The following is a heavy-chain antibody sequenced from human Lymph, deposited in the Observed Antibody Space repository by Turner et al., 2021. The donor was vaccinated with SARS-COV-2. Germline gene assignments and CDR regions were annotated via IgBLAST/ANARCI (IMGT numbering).Heavy chain of an antibody. CDR3: ARERYDSSGSESYYFDY. CDR2: ISSSSSYI. Sequence: EVQLVESGGGLVKPGGSLRLSCAASGFTFSSYTMNWVRQASGKGLEWVSSISSSSSYIYYADSVKGRFTISRDNAKNSLYLQMNSLRAEDTAVYYCARERYDSSGSESYYFDYWGQGTLVTVSS. J-gene: IGHJ4*02. V-gene: IGHV3-21*01. CDR1: GFTFSSYT. D-gene: IGHD3-22*01.